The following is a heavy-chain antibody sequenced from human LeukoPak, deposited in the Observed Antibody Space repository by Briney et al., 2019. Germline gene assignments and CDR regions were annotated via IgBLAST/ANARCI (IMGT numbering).Heavy chain of an antibody. CDR1: GYTFTSYD. Sequence: ASVKVSCKASGYTFTSYDINWVRQATGQGLEWMGWMNPNSGNTGYAQKFQGRVTTTRNTSISTAYMELSSLRSEDTAVYYCARGLRRITIFGVAMGYWGQGTLVTVSS. D-gene: IGHD3-3*01. CDR2: MNPNSGNT. CDR3: ARGLRRITIFGVAMGY. V-gene: IGHV1-8*01. J-gene: IGHJ4*02.